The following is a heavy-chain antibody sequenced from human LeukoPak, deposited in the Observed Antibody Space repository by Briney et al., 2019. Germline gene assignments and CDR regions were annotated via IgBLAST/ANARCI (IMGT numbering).Heavy chain of an antibody. J-gene: IGHJ4*02. D-gene: IGHD3-22*01. CDR2: MNPNSGNT. CDR1: GYTFTSYD. CDR3: ARVTDSSGSTELDY. Sequence: ASVKVSCKASGYTFTSYDINWVRQATGQGLEWMGWMNPNSGNTGYAQKFQGRVTMTRNTSISTAYMELSSLRSEDTAVYYCARVTDSSGSTELDYWGQGTLVTVSS. V-gene: IGHV1-8*01.